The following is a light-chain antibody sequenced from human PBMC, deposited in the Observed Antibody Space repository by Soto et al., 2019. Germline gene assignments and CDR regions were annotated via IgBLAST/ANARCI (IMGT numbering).Light chain of an antibody. CDR2: KAS. J-gene: IGKJ1*01. Sequence: DIQMTQSPSTLSASVGDRVTTTCRASQSISSRLAWYQQKPGKVPKLLSYKASSLESGVPSRFSGSGSGTEFTLTISSLQPDDFATYYCQQYDSYSWTFGQGTKVEI. V-gene: IGKV1-5*03. CDR1: QSISSR. CDR3: QQYDSYSWT.